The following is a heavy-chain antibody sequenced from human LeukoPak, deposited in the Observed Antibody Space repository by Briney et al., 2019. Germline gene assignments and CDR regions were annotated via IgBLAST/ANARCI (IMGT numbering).Heavy chain of an antibody. CDR3: ARDSFYTGYDRGFGY. CDR2: ISTNGSRT. J-gene: IGHJ4*02. Sequence: PGGSLRLSCTASGFTLSNFAMHWVRQSPDKGLQYVSAISTNGSRTFYADSVKGRFIISGDNSKNTLYLQMGSLRGEDTAVYYCARDSFYTGYDRGFGYWGQGTLVTVSS. CDR1: GFTLSNFA. D-gene: IGHD5-12*01. V-gene: IGHV3-64*02.